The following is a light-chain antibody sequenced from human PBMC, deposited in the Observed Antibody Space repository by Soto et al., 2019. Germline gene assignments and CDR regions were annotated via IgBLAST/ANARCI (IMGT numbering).Light chain of an antibody. Sequence: QSALTQPASVSGSPGQSITISCGGTSSDVGAYIYVSWYQQYPGKAPKLIIYEVNNRPSGVSGRVSGSKSDTTAYLTISGLQAEDEADYYCSSYSDSDTKVFGTGTKLTVL. J-gene: IGLJ1*01. CDR2: EVN. CDR3: SSYSDSDTKV. CDR1: SSDVGAYIY. V-gene: IGLV2-14*03.